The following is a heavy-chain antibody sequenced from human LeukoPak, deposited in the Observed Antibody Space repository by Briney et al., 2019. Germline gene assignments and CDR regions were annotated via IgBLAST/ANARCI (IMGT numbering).Heavy chain of an antibody. D-gene: IGHD3-10*01. J-gene: IGHJ5*02. CDR3: ARDIALLWFGELLNWFDP. Sequence: GGSLRLSCAASGFTFSNYSMNWVRQAPGKGLEWVSYISSSSSTIYYADSVKGRFTISRDNAKNSLYLQMNSLRAEDTAVYYCARDIALLWFGELLNWFDPWGQGTLVTVSS. V-gene: IGHV3-48*01. CDR2: ISSSSSTI. CDR1: GFTFSNYS.